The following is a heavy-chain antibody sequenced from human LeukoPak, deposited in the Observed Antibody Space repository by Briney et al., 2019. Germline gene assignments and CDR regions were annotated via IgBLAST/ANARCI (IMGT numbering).Heavy chain of an antibody. V-gene: IGHV4-34*01. CDR1: GGSLSGYY. CDR3: ARYSAAAASYFDY. J-gene: IGHJ4*02. CDR2: INHSGST. Sequence: PSETLSLTCAVYGGSLSGYYWSWIRQPPGKGLEWIGEINHSGSTNYNPSLKSRVTISVDTSKNQFSLKLSSVTAADTAVYYCARYSAAAASYFDYWGQGTLVTVSS. D-gene: IGHD6-13*01.